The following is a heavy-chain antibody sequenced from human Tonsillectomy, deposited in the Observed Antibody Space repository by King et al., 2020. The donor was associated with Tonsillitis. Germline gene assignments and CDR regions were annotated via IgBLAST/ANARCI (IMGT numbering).Heavy chain of an antibody. CDR2: ISGDGGST. V-gene: IGHV3-43*02. CDR3: AKDSSGSYYTYYMDV. D-gene: IGHD1-26*01. J-gene: IGHJ6*03. Sequence: VQLVESGGGVVQPGGSLRLSCAASGFTFDDYAMHWVRQAPGKGLEWVSLISGDGGSTYYADSVKGRFTISRDNSKNSLYLQMNSLRTEDTALYYCAKDSSGSYYTYYMDVWGKGTTATVSS. CDR1: GFTFDDYA.